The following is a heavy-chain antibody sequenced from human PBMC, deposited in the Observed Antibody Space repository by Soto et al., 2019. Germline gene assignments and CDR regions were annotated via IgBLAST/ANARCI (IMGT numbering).Heavy chain of an antibody. Sequence: SETLSLTCTVSGGSISSYYWSWIRQPPGKGLEWIGYIYYSGSTNYNPSLKSRVTISVDTSKNQFSLKLSSVTAADTAVYYCARSRYYGSGNKRGGWFDPWGQGTLVTVSS. V-gene: IGHV4-59*01. D-gene: IGHD3-10*01. CDR3: ARSRYYGSGNKRGGWFDP. J-gene: IGHJ5*02. CDR2: IYYSGST. CDR1: GGSISSYY.